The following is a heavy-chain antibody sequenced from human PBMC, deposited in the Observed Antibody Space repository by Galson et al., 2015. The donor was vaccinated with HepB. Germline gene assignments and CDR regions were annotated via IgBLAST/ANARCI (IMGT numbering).Heavy chain of an antibody. CDR3: ARDIGGGDYGDYIFDY. V-gene: IGHV3-30-3*01. D-gene: IGHD4-17*01. CDR2: ISYDGSNE. J-gene: IGHJ4*02. CDR1: RFTFSGYG. Sequence: SLRLSCAASRFTFSGYGIHWVRQAPGKGLEWVAFISYDGSNEYYADSVRGRFTISRDNSKNTLYLQMNSLRAEDTAVYYCARDIGGGDYGDYIFDYWGQGTLVTVSS.